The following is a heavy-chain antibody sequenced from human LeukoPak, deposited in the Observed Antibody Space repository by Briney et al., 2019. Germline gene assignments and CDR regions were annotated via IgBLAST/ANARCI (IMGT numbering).Heavy chain of an antibody. CDR2: INDNGGRT. J-gene: IGHJ4*02. CDR3: VKDVGGSYAFDY. D-gene: IGHD1-26*01. CDR1: GFTFSRYA. V-gene: IGHV3-64D*09. Sequence: GSLRLSCSASGFTFSRYAMHWVRQAPGKGLEYVSGINDNGGRTHYGDSVKGRFSISRDNSKNTLHLQMSTLRAEDTALYYCVKDVGGSYAFDYWGQGILVTVAS.